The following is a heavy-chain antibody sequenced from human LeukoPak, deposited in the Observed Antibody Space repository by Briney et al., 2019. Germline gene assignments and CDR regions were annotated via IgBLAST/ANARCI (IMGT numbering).Heavy chain of an antibody. Sequence: GGSLRLSCAASGFTFSNYAMSWVRQAPGKGLEGVSAINLGGDTYYADSVKGRFTMSRDNSNKTLYLQMNSLRAGDTAVYYCAKGGDTSSRGRGRYWGQGTLVTVSS. CDR1: GFTFSNYA. CDR2: INLGGDT. CDR3: AKGGDTSSRGRGRY. D-gene: IGHD2-21*02. V-gene: IGHV3-23*01. J-gene: IGHJ4*02.